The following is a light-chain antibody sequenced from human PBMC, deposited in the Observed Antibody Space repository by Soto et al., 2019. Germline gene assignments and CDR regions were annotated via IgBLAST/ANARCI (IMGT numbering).Light chain of an antibody. J-gene: IGKJ2*01. CDR1: QSVSSY. CDR3: QQRSDSYT. V-gene: IGKV3-11*01. CDR2: DAS. Sequence: EIVLTQSPATLSLSPGERATLSCRASQSVSSYLVWYQQKPGQAPRLLIYDASNRATGIPARFSGSGAGTDFTLTISGLEPEDFAVYYCQQRSDSYTFGQGTKLEV.